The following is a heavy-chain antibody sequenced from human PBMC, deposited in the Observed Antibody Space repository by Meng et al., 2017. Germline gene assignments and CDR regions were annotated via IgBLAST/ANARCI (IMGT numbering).Heavy chain of an antibody. CDR2: ISSSGSTI. CDR3: ARDGIAGGIDY. Sequence: GGSLRLSCAASGFTFSSYAMHWVRQAPGKGLEWVSYISSSGSTIYYADSVKGRFTISRDNAKNSLYLQMNSLRAEDTAVYYCARDGIAGGIDYWGQGTLVTVSS. V-gene: IGHV3-48*03. J-gene: IGHJ4*02. D-gene: IGHD6-13*01. CDR1: GFTFSSYA.